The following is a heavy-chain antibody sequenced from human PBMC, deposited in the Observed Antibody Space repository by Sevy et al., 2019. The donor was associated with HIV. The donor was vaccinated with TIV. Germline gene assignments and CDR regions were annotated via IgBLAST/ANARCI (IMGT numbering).Heavy chain of an antibody. D-gene: IGHD3-22*01. CDR1: GFTFGDYA. CDR2: IRSKAYGGTT. CDR3: TRPKRDYYDSSGYPYYFDY. V-gene: IGHV3-49*03. Sequence: GGSLRLSCTASGFTFGDYAMSWFRQAPGKGLEWVGFIRSKAYGGTTEYAGSVKGRFTISRDDSKSIAYLQMNSLKTEDTAVYYCTRPKRDYYDSSGYPYYFDYWGQGTLVTVSS. J-gene: IGHJ4*02.